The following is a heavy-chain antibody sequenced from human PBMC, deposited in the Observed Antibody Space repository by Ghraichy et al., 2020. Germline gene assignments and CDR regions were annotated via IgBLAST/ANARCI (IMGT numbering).Heavy chain of an antibody. CDR2: VRNKANGYST. V-gene: IGHV3-72*01. CDR1: GFTFSDRY. J-gene: IGHJ6*03. D-gene: IGHD2-8*01. Sequence: GGSLRLSCAASGFTFSDRYMDWVRQAPGKGLEWVARVRNKANGYSTEYAASVKGYFTISRDDSKNALYLQMNSLKTEDTAVYYCTAYILNGRYMDVWGKGTTVTVSS. CDR3: TAYILNGRYMDV.